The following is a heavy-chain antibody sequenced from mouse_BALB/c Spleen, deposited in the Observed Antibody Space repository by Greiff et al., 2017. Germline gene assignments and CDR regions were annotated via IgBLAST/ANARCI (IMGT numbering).Heavy chain of an antibody. CDR3: FMTTVVGDD. Sequence: EVQLQQSGAELVRSGASVKLSCTASGFTFKDYYMHWVKQRPEQGLEWIGWIDPENGDTEYAPKFQGKATMTADTSSNTAYLQLSSLTSEDTAVYYCFMTTVVGDDWGQGTTLTVSS. D-gene: IGHD1-1*01. J-gene: IGHJ2*01. CDR2: IDPENGDT. V-gene: IGHV14-4*02. CDR1: GFTFKDYY.